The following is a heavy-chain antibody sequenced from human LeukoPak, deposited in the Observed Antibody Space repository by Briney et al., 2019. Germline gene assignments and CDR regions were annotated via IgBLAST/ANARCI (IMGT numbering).Heavy chain of an antibody. V-gene: IGHV1-69*06. J-gene: IGHJ4*02. Sequence: SVKVSCKASGGTFSSYAISWVRQALGQGLEWMGGIIPIFGTANYAQKFQGRVTITADKSTSTAYMELSSLRSEDTAVYYCARVSGYCSSTSCTSFDYWGQGTLVTVSS. CDR3: ARVSGYCSSTSCTSFDY. D-gene: IGHD2-2*01. CDR1: GGTFSSYA. CDR2: IIPIFGTA.